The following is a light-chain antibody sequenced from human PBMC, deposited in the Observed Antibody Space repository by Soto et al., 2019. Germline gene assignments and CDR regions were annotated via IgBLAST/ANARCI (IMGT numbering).Light chain of an antibody. J-gene: IGKJ4*01. CDR1: QSISSW. Sequence: DIQMTQSPSTLSASVGDRVTITCRASQSISSWLAWYQQQPGKAPKFLIYDVSTLESGVPSRFSGSGSGPEFTLTISSLQPEDFATYYCQQYDSYALTVGGGTKVDIK. V-gene: IGKV1-5*01. CDR2: DVS. CDR3: QQYDSYALT.